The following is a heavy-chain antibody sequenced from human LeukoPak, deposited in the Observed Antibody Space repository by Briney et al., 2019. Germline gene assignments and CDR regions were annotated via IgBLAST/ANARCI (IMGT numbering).Heavy chain of an antibody. J-gene: IGHJ4*02. CDR1: GFTFSSYS. V-gene: IGHV3-48*01. CDR3: AREMGSSGYYW. CDR2: ISSSRSTI. Sequence: GGSLRLSCAASGFTFSSYSMNWVRQAPGKGLEWVSYISSSRSTIYYADSVKGRFTISRDNAKNSLYLQMNSLRAEDTAVYYCAREMGSSGYYWWGQGTLVTVSS. D-gene: IGHD3-22*01.